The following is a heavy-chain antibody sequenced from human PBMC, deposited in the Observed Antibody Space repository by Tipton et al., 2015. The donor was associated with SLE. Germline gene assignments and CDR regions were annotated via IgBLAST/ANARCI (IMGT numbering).Heavy chain of an antibody. J-gene: IGHJ4*02. CDR1: GGSFTMYY. V-gene: IGHV4-34*01. CDR3: ARGGGPPEPGRIDY. CDR2: INHSGST. Sequence: LRLSCAVSGGSFTMYYWSWIRQSPGKGLEWIGEINHSGSTNYNPSLKARVTLSADTSKNQFSLKLSSVTAADTAVYYCARGGGPPEPGRIDYWGQGTLVTVSS. D-gene: IGHD3-16*01.